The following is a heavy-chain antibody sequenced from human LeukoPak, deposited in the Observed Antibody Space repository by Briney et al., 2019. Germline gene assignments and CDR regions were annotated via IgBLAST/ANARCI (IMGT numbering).Heavy chain of an antibody. CDR3: ERHSSTSLEYFQR. J-gene: IGHJ1*01. V-gene: IGHV1-3*01. Sequence: ASVKVSCKASGYTFTSYAMHWVRQAPGQRLEWMGWINAGNGNTKYSQKFQGRVTITRDTSASTAYVELGSLRSEDTAVYYCERHSSTSLEYFQRWGQGTLVTVSS. CDR2: INAGNGNT. CDR1: GYTFTSYA. D-gene: IGHD2-2*01.